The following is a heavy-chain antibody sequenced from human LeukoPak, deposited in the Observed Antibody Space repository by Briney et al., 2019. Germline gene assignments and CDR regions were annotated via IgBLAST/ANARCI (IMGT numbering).Heavy chain of an antibody. D-gene: IGHD4-11*01. Sequence: SETLSLTCAVYGGSFSGYYWSWIRQPPGKGLEWIGEINHSGSTNYNPSLKSRVTISVDTSKNQFSLKLSSVTAADTAVYYCARDGSNWSNDYYHGVDVWGQGTTVTVSS. CDR1: GGSFSGYY. V-gene: IGHV4-34*01. J-gene: IGHJ6*02. CDR2: INHSGST. CDR3: ARDGSNWSNDYYHGVDV.